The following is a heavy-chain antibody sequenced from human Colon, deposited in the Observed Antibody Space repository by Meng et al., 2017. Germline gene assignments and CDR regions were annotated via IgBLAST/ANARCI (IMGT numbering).Heavy chain of an antibody. V-gene: IGHV3-33*04. CDR2: IWPDGSEK. D-gene: IGHD3-9*01. J-gene: IGHJ4*02. CDR1: GFTFGDYG. Sequence: GESLKISCAASGFTFGDYGMHWVRQAPGKGLEWVANIWPDGSEKYHADSVKGRFTISRDNSKNTLFLQMNNLRADDTAIYFCARDQALANSYLDSRGQGTLVTVSS. CDR3: ARDQALANSYLDS.